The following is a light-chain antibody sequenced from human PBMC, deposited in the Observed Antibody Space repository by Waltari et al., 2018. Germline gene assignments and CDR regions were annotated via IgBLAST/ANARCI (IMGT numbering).Light chain of an antibody. CDR1: SPTLAAGSH. CDR3: QSYDSSLSAV. V-gene: IGLV1-40*01. J-gene: IGLJ3*02. Sequence: SVLTQPPSVSGAPGQRVTISCTGSSPTLAAGSHVHWYQQLPGAAPKLLIYAYSNRPSGVPDRFYGSRSGTSASLAITGLQAEDEADYYCQSYDSSLSAVFGGGTKLTVL. CDR2: AYS.